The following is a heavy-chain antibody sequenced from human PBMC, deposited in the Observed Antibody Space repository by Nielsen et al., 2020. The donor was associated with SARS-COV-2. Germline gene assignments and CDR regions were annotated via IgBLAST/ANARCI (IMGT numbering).Heavy chain of an antibody. J-gene: IGHJ4*02. V-gene: IGHV4-59*13. CDR3: AREIEWNFFDY. CDR2: IYYSGST. CDR1: GGSISSYY. Sequence: SETLSLTCTVSGGSISSYYWSWIRQPPGKGLEWIGYIYYSGSTNYNPSLKSRVTISVDTSKNQFSLKLNSVSAADTAVYYCAREIEWNFFDYWGQGTLVTVSS. D-gene: IGHD1-7*01.